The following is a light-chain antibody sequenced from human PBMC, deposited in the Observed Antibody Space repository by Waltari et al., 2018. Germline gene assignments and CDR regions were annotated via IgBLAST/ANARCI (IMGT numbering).Light chain of an antibody. CDR2: DVN. Sequence: QSALSQPASVSGSPGQSITISCTGSSSDVGGDASVSGYQDHPGQAPKVLLYDVNNRASGVSDLFSGSKSGNTASLTISGLQAEDEANYYCCSQSSYNGVIFGGGTKLTVL. CDR1: SSDVGGDAS. CDR3: CSQSSYNGVI. J-gene: IGLJ2*01. V-gene: IGLV2-14*03.